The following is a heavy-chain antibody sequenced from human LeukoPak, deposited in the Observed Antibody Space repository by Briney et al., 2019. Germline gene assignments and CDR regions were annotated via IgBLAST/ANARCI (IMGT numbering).Heavy chain of an antibody. J-gene: IGHJ5*02. V-gene: IGHV1-69*13. CDR3: ARKSYYDSSGYYSGWFDP. Sequence: ASVKVSCQASGGTFSSYAISLVRQAPGQGLEWMGGIIPIFGTANYAQKFQGRVTITADESTSTAYMELSSLRSEDTAVYYCARKSYYDSSGYYSGWFDPWGQGSLVTVSS. CDR1: GGTFSSYA. CDR2: IIPIFGTA. D-gene: IGHD3-22*01.